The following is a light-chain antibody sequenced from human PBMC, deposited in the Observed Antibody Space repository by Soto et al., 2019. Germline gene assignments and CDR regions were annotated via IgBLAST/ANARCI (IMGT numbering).Light chain of an antibody. CDR3: SSFTSSSTQV. V-gene: IGLV2-14*01. Sequence: QSVLTQPASVSGSPGQSITISCTGTSSDVGAYNYVSWYQQHPGKAPKFMIYDVSNRPSGVSIRFSGSKSGNTASLTISGLQAEDEADYYCSSFTSSSTQVFGTGTKVTVL. J-gene: IGLJ1*01. CDR2: DVS. CDR1: SSDVGAYNY.